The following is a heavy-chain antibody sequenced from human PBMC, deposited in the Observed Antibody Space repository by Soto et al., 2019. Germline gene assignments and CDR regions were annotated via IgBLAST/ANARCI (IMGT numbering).Heavy chain of an antibody. J-gene: IGHJ4*02. V-gene: IGHV4-34*01. CDR2: INHSGST. CDR3: ARVQHMVRRGTEIAY. D-gene: IGHD3-10*01. Sequence: WETLSLTCAVYGGSFSGYYWSWIRQPPGKGLEWIGEINHSGSTNYNPSLKSRVTISVDTSKNQFSLKLSSVTAADTAVYYCARVQHMVRRGTEIAYWGQGTLVTVSS. CDR1: GGSFSGYY.